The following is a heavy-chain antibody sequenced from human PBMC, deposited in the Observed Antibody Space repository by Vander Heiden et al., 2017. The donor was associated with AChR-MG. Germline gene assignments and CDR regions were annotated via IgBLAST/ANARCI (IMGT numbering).Heavy chain of an antibody. V-gene: IGHV4-39*01. J-gene: IGHJ6*02. CDR3: ARHVELELRPGGYYYYGMDV. CDR1: GGSISSSSYF. D-gene: IGHD1-7*01. Sequence: QPQLQESGPGLVKPSETLSLTCTVSGGSISSSSYFSGWFRRPPGKGLEWIGSIYYSGSTYYNPSLKSRVTISVDTSKNQFSLKLSSVTAADTAVYYCARHVELELRPGGYYYYGMDVWGQGTTVTVSS. CDR2: IYYSGST.